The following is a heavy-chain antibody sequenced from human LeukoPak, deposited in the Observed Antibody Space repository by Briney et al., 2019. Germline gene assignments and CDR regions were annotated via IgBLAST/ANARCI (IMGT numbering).Heavy chain of an antibody. J-gene: IGHJ4*02. CDR3: ARGRPQGNDY. D-gene: IGHD4-23*01. V-gene: IGHV3-74*01. CDR1: GFTFSSYW. CDR2: IASDGSST. Sequence: GGSLRLSCAASGFTFSSYWMNWVRQAPGKGLVWVSRIASDGSSTTYADSVKGRFSISRDNAKNTQYLQMNSLRVEDTAVYYCARGRPQGNDYWGQGTLVTVSS.